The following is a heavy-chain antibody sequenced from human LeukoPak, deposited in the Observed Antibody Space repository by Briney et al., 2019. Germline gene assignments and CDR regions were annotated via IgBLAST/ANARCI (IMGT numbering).Heavy chain of an antibody. CDR3: AREGYGDNWFDP. Sequence: SQTLSLTCTVSGSSISSGDYYWSWIRQPPGKGLEWIGYIYYSGSTYYNPSLKSRVTISVDTSKNQFSLKLSSVTAADTAVYYCAREGYGDNWFDPWGQGTLVTVSS. V-gene: IGHV4-30-4*01. J-gene: IGHJ5*02. D-gene: IGHD4-17*01. CDR2: IYYSGST. CDR1: GSSISSGDYY.